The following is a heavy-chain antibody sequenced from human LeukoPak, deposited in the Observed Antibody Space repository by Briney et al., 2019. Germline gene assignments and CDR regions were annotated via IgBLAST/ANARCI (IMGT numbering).Heavy chain of an antibody. CDR3: AKDGQLFGSGSPYFGY. CDR2: MHYSGTT. J-gene: IGHJ4*02. Sequence: MSSETLSLTCTVSGGSITSYYWNWIRQPPGKGLEWIGYMHYSGTTNYNPSLKSRVTISVDTSKIQFSLKLSSVTAADTAVYYCAKDGQLFGSGSPYFGYWGQGTLVTVSS. V-gene: IGHV4-59*01. D-gene: IGHD3-10*01. CDR1: GGSITSYY.